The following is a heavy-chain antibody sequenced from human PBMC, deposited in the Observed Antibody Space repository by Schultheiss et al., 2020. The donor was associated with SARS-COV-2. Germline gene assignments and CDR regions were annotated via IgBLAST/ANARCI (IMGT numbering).Heavy chain of an antibody. Sequence: GESLKISCAASGFTFSSYGMHWVRQAPGKGLEWVAVIWYDGSNKFYADSVKGRFTISRDNSKNTLYLQMNSLRAEDTAVYYCAKDKAFDGYWGQGTLVTVSS. CDR1: GFTFSSYG. CDR3: AKDKAFDGY. CDR2: IWYDGSNK. J-gene: IGHJ4*02. V-gene: IGHV3-33*06. D-gene: IGHD3-16*01.